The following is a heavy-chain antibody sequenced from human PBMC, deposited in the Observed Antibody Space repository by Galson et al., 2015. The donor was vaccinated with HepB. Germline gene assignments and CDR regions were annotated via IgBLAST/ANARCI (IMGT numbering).Heavy chain of an antibody. CDR2: IYYSGST. D-gene: IGHD3-10*01. J-gene: IGHJ6*02. CDR3: ARGTPLGIVWFGDGGGNYYYGMDV. V-gene: IGHV4-59*01. Sequence: SETLSLTCTVSGGSISSYYWSWIRQPPGKGLEWIGYIYYSGSTNYNPSLKSRVTISVDTSKNQFSLKLSSVTAADTAVYYCARGTPLGIVWFGDGGGNYYYGMDVWGQGTTVTVSS. CDR1: GGSISSYY.